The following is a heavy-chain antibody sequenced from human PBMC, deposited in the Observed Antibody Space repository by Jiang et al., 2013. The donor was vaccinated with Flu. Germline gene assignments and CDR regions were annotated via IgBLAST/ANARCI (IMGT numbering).Heavy chain of an antibody. V-gene: IGHV1-3*01. CDR3: ARVMRIQLEFDY. J-gene: IGHJ4*02. D-gene: IGHD5-18*01. CDR1: GYTFTSYA. CDR2: INAGNGNT. Sequence: SGAEVKKPGASVKVSCKASGYTFTSYAMHWVRQAPGQRLEWMGWINAGNGNTKYSQKFQGRVTITRDTSASTAYMELSSLRSEDTAVYYCARVMRIQLEFDYWGQGTLVTVSS.